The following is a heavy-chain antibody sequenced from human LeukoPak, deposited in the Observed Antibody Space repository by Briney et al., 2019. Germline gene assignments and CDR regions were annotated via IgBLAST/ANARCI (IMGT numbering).Heavy chain of an antibody. CDR3: ARASYSYDINGWVPFDY. V-gene: IGHV4-59*08. Sequence: SETLSLTRTVSGGSISSYYWSWIRQPPGKGLEWIGYIYYSGSTNYNPSLKSRVTISGDTSKNQFSLRLSSVTAADTAVYYCARASYSYDINGWVPFDYWGQGTLVTVSS. J-gene: IGHJ4*02. CDR1: GGSISSYY. D-gene: IGHD3-22*01. CDR2: IYYSGST.